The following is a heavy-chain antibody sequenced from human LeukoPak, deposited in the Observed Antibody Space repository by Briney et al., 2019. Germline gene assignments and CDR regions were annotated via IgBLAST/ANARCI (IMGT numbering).Heavy chain of an antibody. D-gene: IGHD6-19*01. CDR2: IYYSGST. CDR1: GGSISSSSYY. CDR3: ARDLIAVADDAFDI. V-gene: IGHV4-39*07. J-gene: IGHJ3*02. Sequence: SETLSLTCTVSGGSISSSSYYWGWIRQPPGKGLEWIGSIYYSGSTYYNPSLKGRVTISVDTSKNQFSLKLSSVTAADTAVYYCARDLIAVADDAFDIWGQGTMVTVSS.